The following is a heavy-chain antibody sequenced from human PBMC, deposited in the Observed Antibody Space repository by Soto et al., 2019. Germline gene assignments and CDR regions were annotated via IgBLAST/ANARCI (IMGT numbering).Heavy chain of an antibody. D-gene: IGHD3-10*01. Sequence: EVHLVESGGGLVQPGGSLRLSCAASGFTVGNNYMSWVRQAPGKGLEWVSIIHRGGSTYYADSVKGRFTISRDSSKNILYLQITGLTADDTAVYYCARSANTYGSPFDYWGQGALVTVSS. CDR2: IHRGGST. CDR1: GFTVGNNY. V-gene: IGHV3-66*01. CDR3: ARSANTYGSPFDY. J-gene: IGHJ4*02.